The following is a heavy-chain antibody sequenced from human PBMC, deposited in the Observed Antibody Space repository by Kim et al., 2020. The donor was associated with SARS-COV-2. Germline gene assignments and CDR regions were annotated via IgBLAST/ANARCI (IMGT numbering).Heavy chain of an antibody. CDR2: IYSDSSST. CDR1: GFTFSNYA. V-gene: IGHV3-23*03. J-gene: IGHJ5*02. D-gene: IGHD3-10*01. CDR3: AKDSGDFGSDSYYNT. Sequence: GGSLRLSCAASGFTFSNYAMTWVRQAPGKGLTWVSVIYSDSSSTYYADSVRGRFTISRDNSKNTLHLQMNSLRAEGTAVYYCAKDSGDFGSDSYYNTWGQGTLVTVSS.